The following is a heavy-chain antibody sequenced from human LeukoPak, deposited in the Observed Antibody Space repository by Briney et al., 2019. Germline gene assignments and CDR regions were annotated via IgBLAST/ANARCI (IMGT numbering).Heavy chain of an antibody. Sequence: SETLSLTCTVSGHSISSGYFWGWIRQPPGKGLEWIGSIHHSGSTHYNPSLKSRVTISIITSKNQFSLKLRSVTATDTALYYCARRIAVTGSFDYWGQGTLVTVSS. V-gene: IGHV4-38-2*02. CDR2: IHHSGST. CDR3: ARRIAVTGSFDY. CDR1: GHSISSGYF. J-gene: IGHJ4*02. D-gene: IGHD6-19*01.